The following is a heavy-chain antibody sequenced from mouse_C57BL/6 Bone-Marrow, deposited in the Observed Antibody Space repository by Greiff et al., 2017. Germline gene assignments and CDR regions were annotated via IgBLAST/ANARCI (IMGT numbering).Heavy chain of an antibody. CDR2: IWTGGGT. CDR3: ARGLSDGYYVYYFDY. D-gene: IGHD2-3*01. V-gene: IGHV2-9-1*01. CDR1: GFSLTSYA. J-gene: IGHJ2*01. Sequence: QVQLQQSGPGLVAPSQSLSITCTVSGFSLTSYAISWVRQPPGKGLEWLGVIWTGGGTNYNSALKSRLSISKDNSKSQVFLKMNSLQTDDTTRYYCARGLSDGYYVYYFDYWGQGNTLTVSS.